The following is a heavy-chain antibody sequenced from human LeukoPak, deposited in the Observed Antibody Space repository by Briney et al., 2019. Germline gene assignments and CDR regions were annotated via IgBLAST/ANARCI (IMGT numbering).Heavy chain of an antibody. V-gene: IGHV3-9*01. D-gene: IGHD3-10*01. CDR3: ARAPPGVLWFGESILTDAFDI. CDR1: GFTFDDYA. Sequence: PGGSLRLSCAASGFTFDDYAMHWVRQAPGKGLEWVSGISWNSGSIGYADSVKGRFTISRDNAKNSLYLQMNSLRAEDTALYYCARAPPGVLWFGESILTDAFDIWGQGTMVTVSS. CDR2: ISWNSGSI. J-gene: IGHJ3*02.